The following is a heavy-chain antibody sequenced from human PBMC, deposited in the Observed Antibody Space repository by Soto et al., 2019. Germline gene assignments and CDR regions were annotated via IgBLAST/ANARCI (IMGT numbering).Heavy chain of an antibody. CDR2: IYPSGNT. CDR1: GGSISSGGYY. CDR3: TVRRDGYNLSWFDP. V-gene: IGHV4-31*03. Sequence: QMQLQESGPGLVKPSQTLSLTCTVSGGSISSGGYYWGWIRQHPGKGLEWIGYIYPSGNTYYNPSHKSRATKSVDTSKNHASLNVMSVTAADTAVYYCTVRRDGYNLSWFDPWGQGTLVTVSS. J-gene: IGHJ5*02. D-gene: IGHD5-12*01.